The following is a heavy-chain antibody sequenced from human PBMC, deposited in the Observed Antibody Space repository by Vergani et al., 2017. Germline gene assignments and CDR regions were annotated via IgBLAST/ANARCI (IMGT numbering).Heavy chain of an antibody. CDR3: ARGDYGILTGYRY. V-gene: IGHV1-46*03. D-gene: IGHD3-9*01. CDR1: GYTFSNYY. J-gene: IGHJ4*02. CDR2: INPSGGHT. Sequence: QVQVVQSGAEVKKSGASVKVSCKPSGYTFSNYYMHWLRQSPGQGLEWMGIINPSGGHTNYAQKFQGRVTMTRDTSTSTVYMELSSLRSEDTAIYYCARGDYGILTGYRYWGQGTLVTVSA.